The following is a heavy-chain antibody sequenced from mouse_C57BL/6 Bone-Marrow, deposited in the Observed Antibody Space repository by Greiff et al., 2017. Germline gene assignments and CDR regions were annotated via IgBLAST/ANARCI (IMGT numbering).Heavy chain of an antibody. CDR3: AIYGRNAMDD. D-gene: IGHD1-1*01. J-gene: IGHJ4*01. CDR2: IYPRSGNT. CDR1: GYTFTSYG. V-gene: IGHV1-81*01. Sequence: LQESGAELARPGASVKLSCKASGYTFTSYGISWVKQRTGQGLEWIGEIYPRSGNTYYNEKFKGKATLTADKSSSTAYMELRSLTSEDSAVYFCAIYGRNAMDDWGQGTSVTVSS.